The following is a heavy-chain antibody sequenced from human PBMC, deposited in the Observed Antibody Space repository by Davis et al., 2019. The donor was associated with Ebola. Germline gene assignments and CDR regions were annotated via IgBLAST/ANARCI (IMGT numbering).Heavy chain of an antibody. D-gene: IGHD5-12*01. Sequence: HSQTLSLTCAIPGDSVSSGGWNWIRQSPSRGLEWLGRIYYNSKWYNDYAVSVKSRITINPDTSKNQFSLQLNSVTPEDTAVYYCARGWLRSKFDYWGRGTLVTVSS. CDR2: IYYNSKWYN. CDR1: GDSVSSGG. CDR3: ARGWLRSKFDY. J-gene: IGHJ4*02. V-gene: IGHV6-1*01.